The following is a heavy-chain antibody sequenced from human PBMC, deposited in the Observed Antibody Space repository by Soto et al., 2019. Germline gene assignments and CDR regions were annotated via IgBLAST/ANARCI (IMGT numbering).Heavy chain of an antibody. CDR3: AGEWELLPWALDY. V-gene: IGHV3-30-3*01. D-gene: IGHD1-26*01. CDR2: ISYDGSNK. CDR1: GFTFSSYA. J-gene: IGHJ4*02. Sequence: QVQLVESGGGVVQPGRSLRLSCAASGFTFSSYAMHWVRQAPGKGLEWVAVISYDGSNKYYADSVKGRFTISRDNSKNPLYLQMNRLRAEDTAVYYCAGEWELLPWALDYWGQGTLVTVSS.